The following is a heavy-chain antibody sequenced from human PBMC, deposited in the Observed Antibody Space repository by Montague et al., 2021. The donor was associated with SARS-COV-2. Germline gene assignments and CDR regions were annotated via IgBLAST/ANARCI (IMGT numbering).Heavy chain of an antibody. D-gene: IGHD3-22*01. CDR3: ARGHQGTTMIVVVMVGERYYFDY. J-gene: IGHJ4*02. V-gene: IGHV4-34*01. CDR1: GESFSGYY. Sequence: SETLSLTCAVYGESFSGYYWTWIRQPPGKGLEWIGEINHRGRTKYNPSLKSRVTISVDTAKNQFSLRLSSVTAADTAVYYCARGHQGTTMIVVVMVGERYYFDYWGQGTLVSVSS. CDR2: INHRGRT.